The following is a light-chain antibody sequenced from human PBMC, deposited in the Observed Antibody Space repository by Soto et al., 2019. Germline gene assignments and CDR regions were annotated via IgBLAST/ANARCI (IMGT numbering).Light chain of an antibody. CDR2: LGS. V-gene: IGKV2-28*01. CDR3: MQALQTWT. CDR1: QTLLHSNGYNY. J-gene: IGKJ1*01. Sequence: DIVMTPSPLSLPVTPGEPASISCRSSQTLLHSNGYNYLDWYLQKPGQSPQLLIYLGSNRASGVPDRFSGSGSGTDFTLKISRVEAEYVGVYYCMQALQTWTFGQGTKVDIK.